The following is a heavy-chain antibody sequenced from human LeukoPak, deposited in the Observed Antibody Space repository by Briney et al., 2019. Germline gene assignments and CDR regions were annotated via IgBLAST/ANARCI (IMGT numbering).Heavy chain of an antibody. V-gene: IGHV4-61*02. Sequence: SETLSLTCTVSGGSISSSSYYWSWIRQPAGKGLEWIGRIYTSGSTNYNPSLKSRVTMSVDTSKNQFSLKLSSVTAADTAVYYCARDRLIWFGELFDYYYYYMDVWGKGTTVTISS. CDR2: IYTSGST. CDR1: GGSISSSSYY. D-gene: IGHD3-10*01. CDR3: ARDRLIWFGELFDYYYYYMDV. J-gene: IGHJ6*03.